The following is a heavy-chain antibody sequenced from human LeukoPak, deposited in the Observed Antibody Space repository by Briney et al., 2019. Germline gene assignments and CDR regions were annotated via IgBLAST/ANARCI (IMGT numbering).Heavy chain of an antibody. CDR2: IYYSGST. Sequence: SETLSLTCTVSGGSIGSSSYYWGWIRQPPGKGLEWIGSIYYSGSTYYNPSLKSRVTISVDTSKNQFSLKLSSVTAADTAVYYCARGMYSGSYSALDYWGQGTLVTVSS. V-gene: IGHV4-39*07. J-gene: IGHJ4*02. D-gene: IGHD1-26*01. CDR1: GGSIGSSSYY. CDR3: ARGMYSGSYSALDY.